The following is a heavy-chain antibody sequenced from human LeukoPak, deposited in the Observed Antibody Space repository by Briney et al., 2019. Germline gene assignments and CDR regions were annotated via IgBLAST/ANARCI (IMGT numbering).Heavy chain of an antibody. Sequence: GGSLRLSCAASGFTFSSYAMSWVRQAPGKGLEWVSAISGSGGSTYYADSVKGRFTISRDNSKNTLYLQMNSLRSEDTAVYYCARVGPHIAAAGPFDYWGQGTLVTVSS. V-gene: IGHV3-23*01. J-gene: IGHJ4*02. CDR1: GFTFSSYA. CDR3: ARVGPHIAAAGPFDY. CDR2: ISGSGGST. D-gene: IGHD6-13*01.